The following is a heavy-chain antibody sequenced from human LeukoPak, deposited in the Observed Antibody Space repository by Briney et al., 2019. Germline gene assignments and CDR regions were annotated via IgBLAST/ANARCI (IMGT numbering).Heavy chain of an antibody. J-gene: IGHJ4*02. CDR3: ARVGYYYDSSGYYIGY. Sequence: ASVKVSCKASGYTFTGYYMHWVRQAPGQGLEWMGWINPYSGDTNYALRFQGRVTMTRDTSISTAYMELSRLRSDDTAVYYCARVGYYYDSSGYYIGYWGQGTLVTVSS. CDR2: INPYSGDT. D-gene: IGHD3-22*01. CDR1: GYTFTGYY. V-gene: IGHV1-2*02.